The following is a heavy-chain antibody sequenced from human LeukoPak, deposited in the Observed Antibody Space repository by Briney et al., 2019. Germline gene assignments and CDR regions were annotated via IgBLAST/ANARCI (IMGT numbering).Heavy chain of an antibody. Sequence: GGSLRLSCAASGFTFSSYWMHWVRQAPGKGLVWVSRINTDGSSTSYADSVKGRFTISRDNAKNTLYLQMNSLRAEDTAVYYCARDLGYYSGYYYGMDVWGQGTTVTVSS. J-gene: IGHJ6*02. D-gene: IGHD1-26*01. CDR2: INTDGSST. V-gene: IGHV3-74*01. CDR3: ARDLGYYSGYYYGMDV. CDR1: GFTFSSYW.